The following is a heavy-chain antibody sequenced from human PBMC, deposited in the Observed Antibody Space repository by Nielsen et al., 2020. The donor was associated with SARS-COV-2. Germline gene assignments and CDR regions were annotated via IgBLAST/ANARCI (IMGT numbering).Heavy chain of an antibody. CDR1: GFTFDDYA. J-gene: IGHJ6*02. CDR2: ISTSSSYV. CDR3: ARDLGRGSSWYYGMDV. D-gene: IGHD6-13*01. V-gene: IGHV3-21*01. Sequence: GGSLRLSCAASGFTFDDYAMHWVRQAPGKGLDWVSSISTSSSYVYYADSVKGRFTISRDNAKNSLYLQMNSLRAEDTAVYYCARDLGRGSSWYYGMDVWGQGTTVTVSS.